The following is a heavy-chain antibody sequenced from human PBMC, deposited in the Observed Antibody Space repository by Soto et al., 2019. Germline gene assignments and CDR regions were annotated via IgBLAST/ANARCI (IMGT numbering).Heavy chain of an antibody. V-gene: IGHV4-39*01. J-gene: IGHJ4*02. CDR1: GGSISSSSYY. CDR3: ARRALYGDGYTENYFDY. D-gene: IGHD5-12*01. Sequence: QLQLQESGPGLVKPSETLSLTCTVSGGSISSSSYYWGWIRQPPGKGLEWIGSIYYSGSTYYNPSIKSRVPISEDPYKNQFSLKLSSVTAADTAVYYCARRALYGDGYTENYFDYWGQGTLVTVSS. CDR2: IYYSGST.